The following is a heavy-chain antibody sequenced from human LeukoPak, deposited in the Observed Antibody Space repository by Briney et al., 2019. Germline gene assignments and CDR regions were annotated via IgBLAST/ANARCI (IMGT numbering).Heavy chain of an antibody. CDR3: ARAPGGAAVSN. J-gene: IGHJ3*01. V-gene: IGHV4-34*01. D-gene: IGHD2-15*01. CDR2: INHSGST. CDR1: GGSFSGPY. Sequence: SETLSLTCGVYGGSFSGPYWSWIRQPPGKGLEWIGDINHSGSTNYNPSLKSRVTISVDTSKNQFSLKLSSVTAADTAVYYCARAPGGAAVSNWGQGTMVTVSS.